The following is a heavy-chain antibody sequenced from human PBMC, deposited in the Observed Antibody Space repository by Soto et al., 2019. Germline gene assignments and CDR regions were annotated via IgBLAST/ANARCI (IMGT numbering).Heavy chain of an antibody. CDR2: ISGSGGST. V-gene: IGHV3-23*01. CDR3: ATWGVAARLGFDP. D-gene: IGHD6-6*01. Sequence: GGSLRLSCAASGFTFSSYAMNWVRQAPGKGLEWVSAISGSGGSTYYADSVKGRFTISRDNSKNTLYLQMNSLRSEDTAVYYCATWGVAARLGFDPWGQGTLVTVSS. CDR1: GFTFSSYA. J-gene: IGHJ5*02.